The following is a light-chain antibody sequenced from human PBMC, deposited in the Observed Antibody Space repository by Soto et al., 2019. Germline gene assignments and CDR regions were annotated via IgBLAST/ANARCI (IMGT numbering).Light chain of an antibody. CDR1: QSVDSSY. CDR3: QQFDSSPPMYA. V-gene: IGKV3-20*01. CDR2: GAS. Sequence: EIVLTQSPGTLSLSPGERATLSCRASQSVDSSYLAWYQQNPGQAPRLLIYGASSRASGIPGRFSGSGSGTDFTLTISRLEPEDCAVYFCQQFDSSPPMYAFGQGTKLEI. J-gene: IGKJ2*01.